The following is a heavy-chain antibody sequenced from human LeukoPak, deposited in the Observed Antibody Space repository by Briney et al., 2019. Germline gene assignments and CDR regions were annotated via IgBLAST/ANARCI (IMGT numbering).Heavy chain of an antibody. Sequence: PGGSLRLSCAASGFTFSSYWMHWVRQAPGKGLVWVSRINSDGSSTSYADSVKGRFTISRDNSKNTLYLQMNSLRAEDTAVYYCAKDTDFGYFDYWGQGTLVTVSS. CDR2: INSDGSST. D-gene: IGHD3-16*01. J-gene: IGHJ4*02. V-gene: IGHV3-74*01. CDR1: GFTFSSYW. CDR3: AKDTDFGYFDY.